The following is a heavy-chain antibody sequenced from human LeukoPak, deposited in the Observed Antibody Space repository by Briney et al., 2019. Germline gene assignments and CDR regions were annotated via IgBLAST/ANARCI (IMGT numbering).Heavy chain of an antibody. V-gene: IGHV3-7*01. CDR1: GFIVSKYW. CDR3: ARDMGIYTNYGAY. J-gene: IGHJ4*02. CDR2: IKGDGSED. Sequence: GGSLRLSCAASGFIVSKYWMTWVRQPPGKGLEWVANIKGDGSEDEYVDSVKGRFTISRDNAQNSLFLQMDNLRGEDTAVYYCARDMGIYTNYGAYWGQGTLVTVSS. D-gene: IGHD4-17*01.